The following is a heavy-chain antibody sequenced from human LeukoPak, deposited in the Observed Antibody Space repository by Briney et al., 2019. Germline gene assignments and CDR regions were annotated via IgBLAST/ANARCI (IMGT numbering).Heavy chain of an antibody. CDR2: VNPSGGNT. D-gene: IGHD1-26*01. CDR1: GYTFSSYT. Sequence: ASVMVSCKAFGYTFSSYTMHWVRQAPGQGLEWMGIVNPSGGNTNYAQKFQGRVTMTRDMSTTTVYMELSSLRSEDTAVYYCSRERRSGSYYFDYWGQGTLVTVSS. J-gene: IGHJ4*02. CDR3: SRERRSGSYYFDY. V-gene: IGHV1-46*01.